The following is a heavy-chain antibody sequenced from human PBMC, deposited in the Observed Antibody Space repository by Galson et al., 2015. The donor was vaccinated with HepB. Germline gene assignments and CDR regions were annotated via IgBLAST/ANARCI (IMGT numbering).Heavy chain of an antibody. CDR1: GFTFSSYA. V-gene: IGHV3-23*01. D-gene: IGHD3-22*01. CDR2: ISGSGDTT. Sequence: SLRLSCAASGFTFSSYAMSWVRQAPGKGLEWVSRISGSGDTTYYADSVKGRFTISRDNSKSTLYLQMNSLRADDTAVYYCANLPSVRWGQGTLVTVSS. CDR3: ANLPSVR. J-gene: IGHJ4*02.